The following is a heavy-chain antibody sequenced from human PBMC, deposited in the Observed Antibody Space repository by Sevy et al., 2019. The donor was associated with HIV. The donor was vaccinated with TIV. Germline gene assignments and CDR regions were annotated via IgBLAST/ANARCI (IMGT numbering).Heavy chain of an antibody. V-gene: IGHV3-30-3*01. J-gene: IGHJ6*02. CDR3: ARGTPPYYYYYGMDX. CDR1: GFTFSSYA. D-gene: IGHD2-15*01. CDR2: ISYDGSNK. Sequence: GGSLRLSCAASGFTFSSYAMHWVRQAPGKGLEWVAVISYDGSNKYYADSVKGRFTISRDNSKNTLYLQMNSLRAEDTAVYYCARGTPPYYYYYGMDXWGQGTTVTVSS.